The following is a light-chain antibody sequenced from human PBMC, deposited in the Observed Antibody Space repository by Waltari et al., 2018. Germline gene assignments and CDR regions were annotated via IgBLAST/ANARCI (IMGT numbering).Light chain of an antibody. Sequence: DIQVTQSPSSLSASVGDRVTITCRASQSISSGLAWYQQKPGKAPKLLIYDVSSLESGVPSRFSGSGSGTEFTLTISSLQPDDFATYYCHQYNSYPWTFGQGTKVEIK. CDR3: HQYNSYPWT. CDR1: QSISSG. CDR2: DVS. J-gene: IGKJ1*01. V-gene: IGKV1-5*01.